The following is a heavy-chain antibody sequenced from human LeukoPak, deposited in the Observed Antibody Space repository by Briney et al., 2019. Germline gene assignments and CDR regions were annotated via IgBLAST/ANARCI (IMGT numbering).Heavy chain of an antibody. CDR1: GFTFSSYA. D-gene: IGHD1-26*01. V-gene: IGHV3-23*01. CDR3: ARDFSGRGDAFDI. J-gene: IGHJ3*02. CDR2: ISGSGGST. Sequence: GGSLRLSCAASGFTFSSYAMSWVRQAPGKGLEWVSVISGSGGSTYYADSVKGRFTISRDNSKNTLYLQMNSLRAEDTAVYYCARDFSGRGDAFDIWGQGTMVTVSS.